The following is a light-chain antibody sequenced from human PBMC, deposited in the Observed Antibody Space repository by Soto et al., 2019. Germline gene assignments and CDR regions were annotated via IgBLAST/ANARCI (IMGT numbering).Light chain of an antibody. Sequence: EVVLTQSPGTLSFSPGDSATLSCRASQFVSENYLAWYQQRPGRTPRILIYGASNRATGVPDRFSGSGSGTHFTLTISRLEPEDFAVYYCQQYASSVTFGGGTRVDIK. CDR3: QQYASSVT. CDR2: GAS. J-gene: IGKJ4*01. CDR1: QFVSENY. V-gene: IGKV3-20*01.